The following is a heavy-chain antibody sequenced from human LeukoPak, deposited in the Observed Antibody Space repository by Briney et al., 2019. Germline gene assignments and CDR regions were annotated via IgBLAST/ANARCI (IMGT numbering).Heavy chain of an antibody. CDR3: AKGVSSVVYALNWFDP. CDR1: GFSFSSYA. V-gene: IGHV3-23*01. J-gene: IGHJ5*02. CDR2: ISGSGGST. D-gene: IGHD2-8*02. Sequence: GGSLRLSCAAYGFSFSSYAMSWVRQAPGKGLEWVSAISGSGGSTYYADSVKGRFTISRDNSKNTLYLQMNSLRAEDTAVYYCAKGVSSVVYALNWFDPWGQGTLVTVSS.